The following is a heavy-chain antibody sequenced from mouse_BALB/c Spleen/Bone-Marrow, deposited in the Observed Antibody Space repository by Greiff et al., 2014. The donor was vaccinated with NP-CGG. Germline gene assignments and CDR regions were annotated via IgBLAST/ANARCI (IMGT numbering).Heavy chain of an antibody. D-gene: IGHD1-1*01. CDR2: IYPSDSYT. V-gene: IGHV1-69*02. CDR3: TRGGSSPYYFDY. CDR1: GYTFTSYW. J-gene: IGHJ2*01. Sequence: VQVVESGAELVRPGASVKLSCKASGYTFTSYWINWVKQRPGQGLEWIGNIYPSDSYTNYNQKFKDKATLTVDKSSTTAYMQLSSPTSEDSAVYYGTRGGSSPYYFDYWGQGTTLTVSS.